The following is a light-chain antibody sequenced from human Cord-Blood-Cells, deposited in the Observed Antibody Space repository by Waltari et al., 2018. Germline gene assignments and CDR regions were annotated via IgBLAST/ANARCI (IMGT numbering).Light chain of an antibody. J-gene: IGLJ1*01. CDR1: SCDVGSYNL. CDR3: CSYAGSSTPYV. CDR2: EVS. Sequence: QSALTQPASVSGSPGQSITIPCTVTSCDVGSYNLVSWYQQHPGKAPKLMIYEVSKRPSGVSNRFSGSKSGNTASLTISGLQAEDEADYYCCSYAGSSTPYVFGTGTKVTVL. V-gene: IGLV2-23*02.